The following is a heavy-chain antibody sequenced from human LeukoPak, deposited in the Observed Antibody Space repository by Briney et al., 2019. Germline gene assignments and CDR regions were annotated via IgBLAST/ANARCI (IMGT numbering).Heavy chain of an antibody. CDR2: IKEDGSEK. D-gene: IGHD5-18*01. CDR1: GFTFSSYW. V-gene: IGHV3-7*01. Sequence: QPGGSLRLSCAASGFTFSSYWMTWVRQAPGKGLEWVANIKEDGSEKYYVDSVKCRFTISRDNAKNSLFLQMNSLRVEDTAVYFCARTRGYSYGQNWGQGTLVTVSS. CDR3: ARTRGYSYGQN. J-gene: IGHJ4*02.